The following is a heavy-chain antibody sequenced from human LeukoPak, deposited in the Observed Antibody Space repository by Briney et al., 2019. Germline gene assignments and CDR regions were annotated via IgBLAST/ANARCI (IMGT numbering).Heavy chain of an antibody. CDR2: VFDSGRT. V-gene: IGHV4-59*11. CDR1: GGSMTTHH. Sequence: SETLSLTCTDSGGSMTTHHWNWIRQTPGKGLEWIGYVFDSGRTKENPSLKSRVTLSADTSKNQLSLRLSSVTAADTAVYYCTTIKRGNIFGYFDFWGQGILVTVSS. J-gene: IGHJ4*02. CDR3: TTIKRGNIFGYFDF. D-gene: IGHD5-18*01.